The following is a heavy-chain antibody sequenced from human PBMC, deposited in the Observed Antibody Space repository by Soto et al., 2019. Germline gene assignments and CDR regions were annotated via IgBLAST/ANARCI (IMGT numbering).Heavy chain of an antibody. D-gene: IGHD2-15*01. Sequence: HLQESGPGLVKPSETLSLTCTVSGGSISSLSYYWGWIRQPPGKGREWIGSIFFTEKTYYNPSLESRVAISVDTSMNHFSLTVNSVSAADTAVYYCASRHCSRGNCYNPVFDSWGQGTLVTVSS. V-gene: IGHV4-39*02. CDR1: GGSISSLSYY. CDR2: IFFTEKT. J-gene: IGHJ4*02. CDR3: ASRHCSRGNCYNPVFDS.